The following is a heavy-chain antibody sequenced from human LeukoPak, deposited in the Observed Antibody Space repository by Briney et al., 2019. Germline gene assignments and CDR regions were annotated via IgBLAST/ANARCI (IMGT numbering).Heavy chain of an antibody. CDR2: ISDSGGST. CDR3: AKTFGRSSYFTFDY. J-gene: IGHJ4*02. D-gene: IGHD3-3*01. CDR1: GGSFSGYY. V-gene: IGHV3-23*01. Sequence: SSETLSLTCAVYGGSFSGYYWSWIRQAPGKGLEWVSTISDSGGSTYYTDSVKGRFTISRDNSKNTLSLQMNSLRAEDTAVYYCAKTFGRSSYFTFDYWGQGTLVTVSS.